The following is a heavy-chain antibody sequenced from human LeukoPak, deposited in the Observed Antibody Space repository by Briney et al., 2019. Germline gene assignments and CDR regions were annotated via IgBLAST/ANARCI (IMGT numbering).Heavy chain of an antibody. CDR2: IYSGGST. CDR3: ARRGYSYGYGSVLYYYMDV. V-gene: IGHV3-53*01. Sequence: GGSLRLSCAASGFTVSSNHMSWVRQAPAKGLEWVSVIYSGGSTYYADSVKGRFTISRDNSKNTLYLQMNSLRAEDTAVYYCARRGYSYGYGSVLYYYMDVWGKGTTVTVSS. J-gene: IGHJ6*03. CDR1: GFTVSSNH. D-gene: IGHD5-18*01.